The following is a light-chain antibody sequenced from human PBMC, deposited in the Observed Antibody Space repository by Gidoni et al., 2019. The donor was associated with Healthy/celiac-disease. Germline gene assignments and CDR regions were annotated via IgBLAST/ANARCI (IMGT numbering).Light chain of an antibody. Sequence: AIRMPQSPSSLSASTGDRVTITCRASQGISSYLAWYQQKPGKAPKLLIYAASTLQSGVPSRLSGSGSGTDFTLTISCLQSEDFATYYCQQYYSYQWTFGQGTKVEIK. CDR2: AAS. CDR1: QGISSY. CDR3: QQYYSYQWT. J-gene: IGKJ1*01. V-gene: IGKV1-8*01.